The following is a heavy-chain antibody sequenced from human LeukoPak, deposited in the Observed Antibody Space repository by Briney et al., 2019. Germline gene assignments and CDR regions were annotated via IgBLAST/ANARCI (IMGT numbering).Heavy chain of an antibody. CDR3: ARKDSYGDQAFDY. J-gene: IGHJ4*02. CDR2: IYYSGST. V-gene: IGHV4-59*12. Sequence: SETLSLTCTVSGGSISSYYWSWIRQPPGKGLEWIGYIYYSGSTNYNPSLKSRVTISVDTSKNQFSLKLSSVTAADTAVYYCARKDSYGDQAFDYWGQGTLVTVSS. CDR1: GGSISSYY. D-gene: IGHD5-18*01.